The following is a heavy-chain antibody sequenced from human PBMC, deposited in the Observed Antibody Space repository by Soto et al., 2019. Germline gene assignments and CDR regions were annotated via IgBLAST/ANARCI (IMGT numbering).Heavy chain of an antibody. D-gene: IGHD4-4*01. CDR3: ARAPPLQYPQYYFDY. CDR2: ISSSGSTI. Sequence: GGSLRLSCAASGFTFSDYYMSWIRQAPGKGLEWVSYISSSGSTIYYADSVKGRFTISRDNAKNSLYLQMNSLRAEDTAVYYCARAPPLQYPQYYFDYWGQGTLVTVSS. J-gene: IGHJ4*02. V-gene: IGHV3-11*01. CDR1: GFTFSDYY.